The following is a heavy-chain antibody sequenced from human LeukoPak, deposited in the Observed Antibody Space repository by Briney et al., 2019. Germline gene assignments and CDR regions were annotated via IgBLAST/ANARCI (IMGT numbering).Heavy chain of an antibody. V-gene: IGHV3-7*01. CDR1: GFTFTDYW. CDR2: IRQDGSEK. D-gene: IGHD6-13*01. CDR3: ARDGTAAGLYFDL. J-gene: IGHJ4*01. Sequence: PGGSLRLSCAVSGFTFTDYWMNWVRPAPGKGLEVVASIRQDGSEKTYVDSVKGRFTISRNNTKNSLSLQVNSLRVEDTAVYYCARDGTAAGLYFDLWGQGTLVTVSS.